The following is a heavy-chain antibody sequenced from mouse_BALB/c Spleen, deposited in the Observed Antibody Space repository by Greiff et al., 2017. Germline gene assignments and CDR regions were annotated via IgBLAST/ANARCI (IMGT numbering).Heavy chain of an antibody. CDR2: IYPGDGDT. Sequence: QVQLQQSGTVLARPGASVKMSCKASGYTFTSYWMHWVKQRPGQGLEWIGAIYPGDGDTRYTQKFKGKATLTADKSSSTAYMQLSSLASEDSAVYYCARATTVVATGYFDYWGQGTTLTVSS. CDR1: GYTFTSYW. V-gene: IGHV1-87*01. J-gene: IGHJ2*01. CDR3: ARATTVVATGYFDY. D-gene: IGHD1-1*01.